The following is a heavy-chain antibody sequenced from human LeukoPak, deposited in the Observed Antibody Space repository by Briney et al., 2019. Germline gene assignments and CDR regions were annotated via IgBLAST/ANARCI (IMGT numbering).Heavy chain of an antibody. D-gene: IGHD6-19*01. V-gene: IGHV3-23*01. CDR3: AKDQDPHGVAVYSLYAFDI. Sequence: GGSLRLSCAASGFTFSSYAMSWVRQAPGKGLEWVSAISGSGGSTYYADSVKGRFTISRDNSKNTLYLQMNGLRAEDTAVYYCAKDQDPHGVAVYSLYAFDIWGQGTMVTVSS. J-gene: IGHJ3*02. CDR1: GFTFSSYA. CDR2: ISGSGGST.